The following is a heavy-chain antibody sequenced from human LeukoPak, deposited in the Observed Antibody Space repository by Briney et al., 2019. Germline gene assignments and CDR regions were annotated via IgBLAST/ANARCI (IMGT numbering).Heavy chain of an antibody. D-gene: IGHD3-9*01. CDR2: ISSSGSTI. V-gene: IGHV3-48*03. CDR3: ARSPLRYFDWLLPYGMDV. J-gene: IGHJ6*02. CDR1: GFTFSSYE. Sequence: GGALRLSCAASGFTFSSYEMNWVRQAPGKGLEWVSYISSSGSTIYYADSVKGRFTISRDNAKNSLYLQMNSLRAEDTAVYYCARSPLRYFDWLLPYGMDVWGQGTTVTVSS.